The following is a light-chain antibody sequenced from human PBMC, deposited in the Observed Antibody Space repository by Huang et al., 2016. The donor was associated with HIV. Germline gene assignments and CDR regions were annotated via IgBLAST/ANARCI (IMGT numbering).Light chain of an antibody. CDR1: HSVSSN. J-gene: IGKJ4*01. CDR3: QQYNNWPPLT. V-gene: IGKV3-15*01. CDR2: GAS. Sequence: EIVMTQSLATLSVSPGERATLTCRASHSVSSNLAWYQQKPGQAPRLLIYGASTRAAGSPARFSGSGSGTEFTLTISSLQSEDFAVYYCQQYNNWPPLTFGGGTRVEIK.